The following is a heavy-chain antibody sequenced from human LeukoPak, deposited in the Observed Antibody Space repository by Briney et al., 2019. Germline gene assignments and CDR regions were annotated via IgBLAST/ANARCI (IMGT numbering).Heavy chain of an antibody. D-gene: IGHD2-21*01. J-gene: IGHJ2*01. Sequence: SQTLSLTCAISGDSVSSNSATWNWIRQSPSRGLEWLGRTYYRSKWYNDYAVSMKSRITINPDTSKNQFSLQLNSVTPEDTAVDYCARDLVAGHWYFDLWGRGTLVTVSS. CDR2: TYYRSKWYN. V-gene: IGHV6-1*01. CDR3: ARDLVAGHWYFDL. CDR1: GDSVSSNSAT.